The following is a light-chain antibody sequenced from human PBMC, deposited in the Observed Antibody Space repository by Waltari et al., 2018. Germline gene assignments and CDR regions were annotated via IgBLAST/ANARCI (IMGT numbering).Light chain of an antibody. CDR1: YLEDKY. J-gene: IGLJ2*01. CDR2: QDS. CDR3: QAWDSSTDVV. Sequence: YELTQPPSVSVSPGQTASITCSGDYLEDKYVCWYQQKAGQSPVLVIHQDSRRPSGCPGRFSGSSSGNTATLTISGTQAMDEADYYCQAWDSSTDVVFGGGTRLTVL. V-gene: IGLV3-1*01.